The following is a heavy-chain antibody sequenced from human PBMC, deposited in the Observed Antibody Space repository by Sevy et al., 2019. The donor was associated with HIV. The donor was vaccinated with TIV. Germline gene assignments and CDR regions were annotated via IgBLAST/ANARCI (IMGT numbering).Heavy chain of an antibody. CDR3: ARDRAATYYDFWSGSYGSFDY. CDR2: IYTSGST. CDR1: GGSISSYY. V-gene: IGHV4-4*07. D-gene: IGHD3-3*01. J-gene: IGHJ4*02. Sequence: SETLSLTCTVSGGSISSYYWSWIRQPAGKGLEWIGRIYTSGSTNYNPSLKSRVTRSVDTSKNQFSLKLSSVTAADTAVYYCARDRAATYYDFWSGSYGSFDYWGQGTLVTVSS.